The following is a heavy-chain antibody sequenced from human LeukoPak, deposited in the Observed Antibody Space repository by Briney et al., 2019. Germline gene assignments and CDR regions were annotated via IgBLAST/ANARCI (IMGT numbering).Heavy chain of an antibody. D-gene: IGHD3-3*01. J-gene: IGHJ3*02. Sequence: GGSLRLSCAAYGFTFSSYAMHWVRQAPGKGLEWVAVISYDGSNKYYADSVKGRFTISRDNSKNTLYLQMNSLRAEDTAVYYCASGQNDYDFWSGYYKPAFDIWGQGTMVTVSS. V-gene: IGHV3-30*14. CDR1: GFTFSSYA. CDR2: ISYDGSNK. CDR3: ASGQNDYDFWSGYYKPAFDI.